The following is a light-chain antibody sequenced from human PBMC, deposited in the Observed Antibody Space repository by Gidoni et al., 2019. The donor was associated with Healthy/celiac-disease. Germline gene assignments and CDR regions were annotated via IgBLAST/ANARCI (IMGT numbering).Light chain of an antibody. CDR3: QQYYSFPRT. CDR1: KVMSSY. V-gene: IGKV1D-8*01. J-gene: IGKJ1*01. CDR2: AAY. Sequence: VIWMTQSPSLLSASTGDRVTISCRMGKVMSSYLALYQEKPGKAPDLLIYAAYTLQSGVPSWFSGSGSGTYFTLTISCLHSEDFATYYCQQYYSFPRTFGQGTKVEIK.